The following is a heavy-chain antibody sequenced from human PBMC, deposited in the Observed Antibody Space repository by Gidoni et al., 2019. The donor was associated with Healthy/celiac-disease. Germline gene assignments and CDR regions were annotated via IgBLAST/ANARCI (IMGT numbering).Heavy chain of an antibody. J-gene: IGHJ3*02. Sequence: QVQLVQSGAEVKKPGASVKVSCKASGYTFTSYYMHWVRQAPGQGLEWMGIINPSGGSTSYAQKFQGRVTMTRDTSTSTVYMELSSLRSEDTAVYYCARERTYYYDSSGYDAFDIWGQGTMVTVSS. CDR1: GYTFTSYY. CDR3: ARERTYYYDSSGYDAFDI. D-gene: IGHD3-22*01. CDR2: INPSGGST. V-gene: IGHV1-46*01.